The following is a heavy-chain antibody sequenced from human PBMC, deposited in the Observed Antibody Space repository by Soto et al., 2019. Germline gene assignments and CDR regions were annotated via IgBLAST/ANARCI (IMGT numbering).Heavy chain of an antibody. CDR2: IYYSGST. Sequence: SETLSLTCTVAGGSISSSSYYWGWIRQPPGKGLEWIGSIYYSGSTYYNPSLKSRVTISVDTSKSQFSLKLSSVTAADTAVYYCARQQYDFWSGFSRAWFDPWGQGTLVTVSS. D-gene: IGHD3-3*01. J-gene: IGHJ5*02. V-gene: IGHV4-39*01. CDR3: ARQQYDFWSGFSRAWFDP. CDR1: GGSISSSSYY.